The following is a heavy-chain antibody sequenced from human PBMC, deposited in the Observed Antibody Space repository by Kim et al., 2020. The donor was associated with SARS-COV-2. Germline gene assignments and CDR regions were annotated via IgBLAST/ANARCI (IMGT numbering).Heavy chain of an antibody. CDR1: GFTFSSYA. J-gene: IGHJ6*02. CDR2: ISGSGGST. V-gene: IGHV3-23*01. D-gene: IGHD6-13*01. Sequence: GGSLRLSCAASGFTFSSYAMSWVRQAPGKGLEWVSAISGSGGSTYYADSVKGRFTISRDNSKNTLYLQMNSLRAEDTAVYYCAKDPNGYSSSWYGMDVWGQGTTVTVS. CDR3: AKDPNGYSSSWYGMDV.